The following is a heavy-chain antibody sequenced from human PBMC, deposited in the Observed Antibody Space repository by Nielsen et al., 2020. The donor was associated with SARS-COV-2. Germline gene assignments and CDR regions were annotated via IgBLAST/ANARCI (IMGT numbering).Heavy chain of an antibody. V-gene: IGHV1-69*06. CDR2: IIPIFGTA. CDR3: ARATDYYYGMDV. Sequence: SVKVSCKASGYTFTSYGISWVRQAPGQGLEWMGGIIPIFGTANYAQKFQGRVTITADKSTSTAYMELSSLRSEDTAVYYCARATDYYYGMDVWGQGTTVTVSS. CDR1: GYTFTSYG. J-gene: IGHJ6*02.